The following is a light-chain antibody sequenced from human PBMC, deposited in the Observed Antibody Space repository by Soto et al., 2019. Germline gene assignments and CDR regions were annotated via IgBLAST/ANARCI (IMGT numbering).Light chain of an antibody. CDR1: TSDVGGYNY. J-gene: IGLJ1*01. V-gene: IGLV2-11*01. CDR2: DVR. CDR3: CSYAGSYTFV. Sequence: QSALTQPPSVSGSPGQSVTISCTGTTSDVGGYNYVSWYQQHPGRAPKVMIYDVRTRPSGVPDRFSGSKSGNTASLTISELQAEDEADYYCCSYAGSYTFVFGTGTKPHRP.